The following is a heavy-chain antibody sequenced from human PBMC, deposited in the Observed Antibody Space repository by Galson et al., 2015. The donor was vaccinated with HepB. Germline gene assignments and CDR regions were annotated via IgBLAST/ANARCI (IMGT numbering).Heavy chain of an antibody. CDR1: GFTFSSYS. Sequence: SLRLSCAASGFTFSSYSMNWVRQAPGKGLEWVSSISSSSYIYYADSVKGRFTISRDNAKNSLYLQMNSLRAEDTAVYYCARARVAGGFDLWGRGTLVTVSS. CDR3: ARARVAGGFDL. D-gene: IGHD2-15*01. CDR2: ISSSSYI. V-gene: IGHV3-21*01. J-gene: IGHJ2*01.